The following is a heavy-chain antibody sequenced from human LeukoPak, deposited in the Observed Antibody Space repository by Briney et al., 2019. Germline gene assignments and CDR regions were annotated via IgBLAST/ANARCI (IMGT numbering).Heavy chain of an antibody. CDR1: GYTFTSYG. D-gene: IGHD6-25*01. J-gene: IGHJ6*03. CDR3: ARGRAADYYYYYMDV. CDR2: IIPIFGTA. V-gene: IGHV1-69*05. Sequence: GASVKVSCKASGYTFTSYGISWVRQAPGQGLEWMGGIIPIFGTANYAQKFQGRVTITTDESTSTAYMELSSLRSEDTAVYYCARGRAADYYYYYMDVWGKGTTVTVSS.